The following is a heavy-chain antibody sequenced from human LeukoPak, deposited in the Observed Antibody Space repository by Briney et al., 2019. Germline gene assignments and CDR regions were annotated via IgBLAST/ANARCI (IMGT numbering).Heavy chain of an antibody. CDR1: GGSISSGGYY. CDR2: IYHSGST. CDR3: ARFPYFEGFDY. Sequence: ASETLSLTCTVSGGSISSGGYYWSWIRQPPGKGLEWIGYIYHSGSTYYNPSLKSRVTISVDRSKNQFSLKLRSVTAADTAVYFCARFPYFEGFDYWGQGTQVIVSS. D-gene: IGHD3-9*01. J-gene: IGHJ4*02. V-gene: IGHV4-30-2*01.